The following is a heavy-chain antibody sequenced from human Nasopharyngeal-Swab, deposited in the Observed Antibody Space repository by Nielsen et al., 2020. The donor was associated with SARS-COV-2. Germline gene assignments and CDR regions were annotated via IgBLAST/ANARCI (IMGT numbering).Heavy chain of an antibody. CDR3: ARERGGGYGDY. Sequence: GESLKISCATSGFTFSPYTMTWVRQAPGKGLQWISYITSGNSVRYADSVRGRFTISRGNAKNSLYLQMNSLTAEDTAVYYCARERGGGYGDYWGQGTLVTVSS. J-gene: IGHJ4*02. CDR1: GFTFSPYT. D-gene: IGHD5-12*01. CDR2: ITSGNSV. V-gene: IGHV3-48*04.